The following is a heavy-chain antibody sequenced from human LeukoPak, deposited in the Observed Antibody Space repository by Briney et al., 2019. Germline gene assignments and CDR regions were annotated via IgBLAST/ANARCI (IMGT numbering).Heavy chain of an antibody. CDR2: NYYSGST. CDR1: GGSISSYY. V-gene: IGHV4-59*01. Sequence: PSETLSLTCTVSGGSISSYYWSWIRQPPGKGLEWIGYNYYSGSTNYNPSLKSRVTISVDTSKNQFSLKLSSVTAADTAVYYCARDLGDGYNRPFDYWGQGTLVTVSS. D-gene: IGHD5-24*01. CDR3: ARDLGDGYNRPFDY. J-gene: IGHJ4*02.